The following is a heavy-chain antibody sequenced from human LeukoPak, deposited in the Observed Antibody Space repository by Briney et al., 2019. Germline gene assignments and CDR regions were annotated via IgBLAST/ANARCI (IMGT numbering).Heavy chain of an antibody. J-gene: IGHJ6*03. V-gene: IGHV4-30-2*01. CDR1: GGSISSGGYS. D-gene: IGHD3-3*01. Sequence: PSQTLSLTCAVSGGSISSGGYSWNWIRQPPGKGLEWIGYIYHTGNTFYNPSLKSRVTISVDTSKNQFSLKLSSVTAADAAVYYCARYYDFWSGNYYYYMDVWGKGTTVTVSS. CDR3: ARYYDFWSGNYYYYMDV. CDR2: IYHTGNT.